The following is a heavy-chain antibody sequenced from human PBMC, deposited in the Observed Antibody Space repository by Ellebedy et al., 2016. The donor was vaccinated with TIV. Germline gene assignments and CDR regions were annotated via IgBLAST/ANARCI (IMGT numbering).Heavy chain of an antibody. CDR2: INSDGSST. CDR1: GFTFSSYW. V-gene: IGHV3-74*01. CDR3: ARGFAYYDFWSGYPRYDAFDI. D-gene: IGHD3-3*01. Sequence: GESLKISCAASGFTFSSYWMHWVRQAPGKGLVWVSRINSDGSSTSYADSVKGRFTISRDNAKNTLYLQMNSLRAEDTAVYYCARGFAYYDFWSGYPRYDAFDIWGQGTMVTVSS. J-gene: IGHJ3*02.